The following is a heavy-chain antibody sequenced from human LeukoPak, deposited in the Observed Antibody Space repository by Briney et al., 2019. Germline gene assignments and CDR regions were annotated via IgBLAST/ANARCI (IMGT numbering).Heavy chain of an antibody. V-gene: IGHV1-2*02. CDR1: GYIFTAYY. CDR3: ATTTESTVSYGVSV. Sequence: ASVKVSCKASGYIFTAYYMHWVRQAPGQGLEWMGWINPNSGGTNSAQTFQGRVTMTRDTSISTAYMELSRLRSDDTAVFYCATTTESTVSYGVSVWGQATTVTVSS. D-gene: IGHD4-17*01. CDR2: INPNSGGT. J-gene: IGHJ6*02.